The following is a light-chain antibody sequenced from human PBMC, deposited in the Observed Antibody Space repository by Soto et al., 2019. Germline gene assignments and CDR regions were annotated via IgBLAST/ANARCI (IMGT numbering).Light chain of an antibody. Sequence: EIVLTQSPGTLSLSPGERGTLSCRASQSVSSSYLAWYQRKPGQAPRLLIYGASSRATGIPDRFSGSGSGTDFTLTISRLEPEDFAVYYCQQYGSSPQTFGQGTKVEIK. J-gene: IGKJ1*01. CDR3: QQYGSSPQT. V-gene: IGKV3-20*01. CDR2: GAS. CDR1: QSVSSSY.